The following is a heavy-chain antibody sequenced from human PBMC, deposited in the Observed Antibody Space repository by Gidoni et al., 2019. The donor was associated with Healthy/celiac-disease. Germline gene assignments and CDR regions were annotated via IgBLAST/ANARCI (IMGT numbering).Heavy chain of an antibody. CDR2: INHSGST. J-gene: IGHJ5*02. CDR1: GGSFSGYY. D-gene: IGHD2-2*03. CDR3: ARGIGYCSSTSCFQPKVIRWFDP. V-gene: IGHV4-34*01. Sequence: QVQLQQWGAGLLKPSETLSLTCAVYGGSFSGYYCTWIRQPPGKGLEWIGEINHSGSTNYNPSLKSRVTISVDTSKNQFSLKLSSVTAADTAVYYCARGIGYCSSTSCFQPKVIRWFDPWGQGTLVTVSS.